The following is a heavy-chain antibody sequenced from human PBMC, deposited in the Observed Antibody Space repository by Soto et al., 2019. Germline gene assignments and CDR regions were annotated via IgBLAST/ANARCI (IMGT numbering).Heavy chain of an antibody. V-gene: IGHV5-51*01. D-gene: IGHD2-2*01. CDR2: IYPGDSDT. J-gene: IGHJ3*02. CDR3: AINVGYCSSTSCPSDAFDI. Sequence: PGESLKISCKGSGYRFTSYWIGWVRQMPGKGLEWMGIIYPGDSDTRYSPSFQGQVTIPADKSISTAYLQWSSLKASDTAMYYCAINVGYCSSTSCPSDAFDIWGQGTMVTVSS. CDR1: GYRFTSYW.